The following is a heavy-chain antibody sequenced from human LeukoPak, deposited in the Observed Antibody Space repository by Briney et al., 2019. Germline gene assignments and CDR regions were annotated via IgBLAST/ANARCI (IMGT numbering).Heavy chain of an antibody. CDR1: GFTFNNYN. CDR3: AKDMAPSTVTIGGFDY. J-gene: IGHJ4*02. V-gene: IGHV3-9*01. CDR2: ISWNSGSI. D-gene: IGHD4-17*01. Sequence: GGSLRLSCAASGFTFNNYNMNWVRQAPGKGLEWVSGISWNSGSIGYADSVKGRFTISRDNAKNSLYLQMNSLRAEDTALYYCAKDMAPSTVTIGGFDYWGQGTLVTVSS.